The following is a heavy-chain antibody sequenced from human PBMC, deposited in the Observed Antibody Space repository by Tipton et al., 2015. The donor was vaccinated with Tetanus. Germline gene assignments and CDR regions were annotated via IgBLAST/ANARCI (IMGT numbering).Heavy chain of an antibody. Sequence: GLVKPSETLSLTCTVSRGSINKNYWSWIRQSPGKGLEWIAHIFYSGRTNYNPSLKSRVTISVDTARNQFSLKLTSVSAADTALYYCARGPAFCGDDCPSRGGVFDVWSPGTLITVSS. CDR2: IFYSGRT. CDR3: ARGPAFCGDDCPSRGGVFDV. CDR1: RGSINKNY. J-gene: IGHJ3*01. D-gene: IGHD2-21*02. V-gene: IGHV4-59*01.